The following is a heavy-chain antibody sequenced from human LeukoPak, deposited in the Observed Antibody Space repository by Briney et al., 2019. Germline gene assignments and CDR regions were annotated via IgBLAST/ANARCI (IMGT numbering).Heavy chain of an antibody. D-gene: IGHD3-22*01. CDR1: VGSLSSSSYY. CDR3: ARARYYDGVDY. J-gene: IGHJ4*02. V-gene: IGHV4-39*07. CDR2: IYYSGST. Sequence: SETLSLTCTVSVGSLSSSSYYWGWIPPPPGKGLEWIGTIYYSGSTYYNPSLKSRVNISVDTSKNQFSLKLSSVTAAYTAVYYCARARYYDGVDYWGQGTLVTVSS.